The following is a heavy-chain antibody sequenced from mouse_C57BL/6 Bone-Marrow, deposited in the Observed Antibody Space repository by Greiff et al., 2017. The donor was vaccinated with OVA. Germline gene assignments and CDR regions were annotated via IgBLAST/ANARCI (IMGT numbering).Heavy chain of an antibody. CDR1: GFSLTSYA. Sequence: VQLQQSGPGLVAPSQSLSITCTVSGFSLTSYAISWVRQPPGKGLEWLGVIWTGGGTNYNSALKSRLSISKDNSKSEVSLKMSSLQTDDTAGYYCARNSPYDGNFHFDYWGQGTTLTVSS. J-gene: IGHJ2*01. CDR2: IWTGGGT. CDR3: ARNSPYDGNFHFDY. V-gene: IGHV2-9-1*01. D-gene: IGHD2-10*01.